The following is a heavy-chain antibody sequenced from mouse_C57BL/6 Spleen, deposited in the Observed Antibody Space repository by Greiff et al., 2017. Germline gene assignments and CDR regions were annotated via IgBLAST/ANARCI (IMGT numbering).Heavy chain of an antibody. CDR1: GYTFTSYW. V-gene: IGHV1-52*01. Sequence: QVQLKQPGAELVRPGSSVKLSCKASGYTFTSYWMHWVKQRPIQGLEWIGNIDPSDSETHYNQKFKDKATLTVDKSSRTAYRQLSSLTSEDSAVYYCARWGLRWYFDVWGTGTTVTVSS. D-gene: IGHD2-4*01. CDR3: ARWGLRWYFDV. CDR2: IDPSDSET. J-gene: IGHJ1*03.